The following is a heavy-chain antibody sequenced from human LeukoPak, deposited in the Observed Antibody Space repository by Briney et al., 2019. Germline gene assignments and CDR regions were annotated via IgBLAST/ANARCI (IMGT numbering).Heavy chain of an antibody. CDR2: IYYSGST. D-gene: IGHD5-24*01. V-gene: IGHV4-59*01. Sequence: SETLSLTCTVSGGSISSYYWSWIRQPPGKGLEWIGYIYYSGSTNYNPSLKSRVTISVDTSKNQFSLKLSSVTAADTAVYYCARLDYKEMATIWDQGTLVTVSS. CDR1: GGSISSYY. CDR3: ARLDYKEMATI. J-gene: IGHJ4*02.